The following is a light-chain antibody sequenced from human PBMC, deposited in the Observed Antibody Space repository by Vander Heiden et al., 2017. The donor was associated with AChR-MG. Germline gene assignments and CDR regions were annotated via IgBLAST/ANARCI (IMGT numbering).Light chain of an antibody. J-gene: IGKJ1*01. CDR2: CAS. CDR1: KSTISNY. Sequence: EIVLTTSPATCPFSPGERATPPCRPTKSTISNYLAWYQQKPGQAPRLLIYCASCMATGIPDRFSGSGSGTDFTLSISSLEPEDFAVYYCQQYSRYPWTFGGGTKVEIK. CDR3: QQYSRYPWT. V-gene: IGKV3-20*01.